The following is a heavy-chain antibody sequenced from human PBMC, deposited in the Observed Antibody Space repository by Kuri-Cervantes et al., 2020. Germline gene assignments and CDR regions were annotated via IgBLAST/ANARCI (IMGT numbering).Heavy chain of an antibody. Sequence: SETLSLTCTASGGSISSSSYYWGWIRQPPGKGLEWIGSIYYSGSTYYNPSLKSRVTISVDTSKNQFSLKLSSVTAADTAVYYCSRGRITIFGVVIMSLRAFDIWGQGTMVTVSS. CDR1: GGSISSSSYY. CDR2: IYYSGST. D-gene: IGHD3-3*01. CDR3: SRGRITIFGVVIMSLRAFDI. V-gene: IGHV4-39*07. J-gene: IGHJ3*02.